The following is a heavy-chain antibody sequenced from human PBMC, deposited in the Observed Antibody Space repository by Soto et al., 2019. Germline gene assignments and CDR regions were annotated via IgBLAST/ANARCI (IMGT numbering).Heavy chain of an antibody. D-gene: IGHD3-10*01. CDR2: ITSDGSDT. J-gene: IGHJ4*02. V-gene: IGHV3-74*01. Sequence: EVQLVESGGGLVQPGGSLRLSCAASGFTFSSYWMHWVRQAPGKGLVWVSRITSDGSDTTYADSVKGRFTISRDNAKNTLLLQLNSLRAEDTAVYYCARDKVPFYGPGSFAYWGQGTRVTVSS. CDR3: ARDKVPFYGPGSFAY. CDR1: GFTFSSYW.